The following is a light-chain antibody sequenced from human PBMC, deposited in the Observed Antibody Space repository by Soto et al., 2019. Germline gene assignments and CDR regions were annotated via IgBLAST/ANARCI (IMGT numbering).Light chain of an antibody. CDR3: YSYTGSSADV. Sequence: QSVLTQPASVSGSPGQSITISCPGTRSDVGAYNYVSWYQQHPAKAPKLMIYDVSNRPSGVSDRFSGSKSGNTASLTISGLQAEDEADYYCYSYTGSSADVFGSGTKLTVL. CDR1: RSDVGAYNY. J-gene: IGLJ1*01. CDR2: DVS. V-gene: IGLV2-14*01.